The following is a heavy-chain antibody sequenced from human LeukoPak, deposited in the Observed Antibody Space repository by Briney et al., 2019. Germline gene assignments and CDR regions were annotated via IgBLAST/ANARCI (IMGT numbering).Heavy chain of an antibody. CDR2: ISGSGGST. CDR1: GFTFSSYA. CDR3: AKWDSSGYLRYFDY. J-gene: IGHJ4*02. D-gene: IGHD3-22*01. Sequence: GGSLRLSCAASGFTFSSYAMSWVRQAPGKGLEWVSAISGSGGSTYYADSEKGRFTISRDNSKNTLYLQMNSLRAEDTAVYYCAKWDSSGYLRYFDYWGQGTLVTVSS. V-gene: IGHV3-23*01.